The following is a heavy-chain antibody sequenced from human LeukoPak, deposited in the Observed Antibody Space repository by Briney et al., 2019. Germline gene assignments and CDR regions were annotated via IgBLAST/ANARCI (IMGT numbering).Heavy chain of an antibody. J-gene: IGHJ4*02. CDR1: GFNFDDYG. V-gene: IGHV3-20*04. Sequence: GGSLRLSCAASGFNFDDYGMTWVRQIPGKGLEWVAGVNSNGRSAGYAAAVRGRFTISRDNYKNSLYLDMGSLRLEDTAFYYCTRGYSSRHFPFDSWGQGTLVTVSS. CDR3: TRGYSSRHFPFDS. D-gene: IGHD4-11*01. CDR2: VNSNGRSA.